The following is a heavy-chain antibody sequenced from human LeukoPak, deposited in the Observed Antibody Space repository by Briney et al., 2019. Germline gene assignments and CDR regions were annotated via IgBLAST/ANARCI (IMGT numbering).Heavy chain of an antibody. CDR1: GFTFRNYA. CDR2: ISYDGTNK. V-gene: IGHV3-30-3*01. Sequence: GGSLRLSCAASGFTFRNYAVHWVHQAPGKGLQWLAVISYDGTNKYYADSVKGRFTISRDNSENTLSLHMNSLRAEDTALYYCARSRGSPNTGEDAFDIWGQGTMVTVSS. J-gene: IGHJ3*02. CDR3: ARSRGSPNTGEDAFDI. D-gene: IGHD3-10*01.